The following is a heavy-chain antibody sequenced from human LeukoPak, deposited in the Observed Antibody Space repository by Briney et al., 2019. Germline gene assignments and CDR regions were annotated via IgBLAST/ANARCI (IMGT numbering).Heavy chain of an antibody. CDR2: ISYDGSNK. V-gene: IGHV3-30*18. D-gene: IGHD3-22*01. Sequence: PGGCLRLSCAASGFTFSSYGMHWGRQAPGKGLEWVAVISYDGSNKYYADSVKGRFTIATDNSKNTLYLQMNSLRAEDTAVYYCAKDSNYDSSGSPGTLFDYWGQGTLVTVSS. CDR1: GFTFSSYG. J-gene: IGHJ4*02. CDR3: AKDSNYDSSGSPGTLFDY.